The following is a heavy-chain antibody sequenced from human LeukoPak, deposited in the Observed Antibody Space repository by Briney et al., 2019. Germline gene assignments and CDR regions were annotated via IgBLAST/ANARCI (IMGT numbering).Heavy chain of an antibody. V-gene: IGHV4-59*01. D-gene: IGHD6-19*01. CDR1: GGSISSYY. Sequence: SETLSLTCTVSGGSISSYYWSWIRQPPGKGLEWIGYIYYSGSTNYNPSLKSRVTISVDTSKNQFSLKLSSVTAADTAVYYCAGTGWTLGWFDPWGQGTLVTVSS. CDR2: IYYSGST. CDR3: AGTGWTLGWFDP. J-gene: IGHJ5*02.